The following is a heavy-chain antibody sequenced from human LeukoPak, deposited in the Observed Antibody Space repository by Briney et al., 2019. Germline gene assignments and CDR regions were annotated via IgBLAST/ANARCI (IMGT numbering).Heavy chain of an antibody. V-gene: IGHV4-34*01. CDR1: GGSFSGYY. CDR3: ARDHYGGNSYFDY. D-gene: IGHD4-23*01. J-gene: IGHJ4*02. CDR2: INHSGST. Sequence: SETLSLTCAVYGGSFSGYYWSWIRQPPGKGLEWVGEINHSGSTNYNPSLKSRVTISVDTSKNQFSLKLSSVTAADTAVYYCARDHYGGNSYFDYRGQGTLVTVSS.